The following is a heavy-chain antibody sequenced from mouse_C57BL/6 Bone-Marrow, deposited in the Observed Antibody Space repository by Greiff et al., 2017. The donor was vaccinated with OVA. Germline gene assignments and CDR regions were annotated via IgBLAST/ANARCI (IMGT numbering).Heavy chain of an antibody. CDR2: INPSTGGT. CDR1: GYSFTGYY. D-gene: IGHD2-2*01. CDR3: ARLGGYDGKNYFDY. Sequence: VQLQQSGPELVKPGASVKISCKASGYSFTGYYMNWVKQSPEKSLEWIGEINPSTGGTTYNQKFKAKATLTVDKSSSTAYMQLKSLTSEDSAVYYCARLGGYDGKNYFDYWGQGTTLTVSS. J-gene: IGHJ2*01. V-gene: IGHV1-42*01.